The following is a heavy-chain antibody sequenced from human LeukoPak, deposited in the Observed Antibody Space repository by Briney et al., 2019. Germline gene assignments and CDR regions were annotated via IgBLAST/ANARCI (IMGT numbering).Heavy chain of an antibody. CDR3: ARVRSGP. CDR1: GDSVGNGNYY. CDR2: IYYTGSA. V-gene: IGHV4-61*01. J-gene: IGHJ5*02. Sequence: SETLSLTCTVSGDSVGNGNYYWSWLRQPPGKALEWIGYIYYTGSAYYNPSLEGRVALSVDTSRNQFSVKLNSVTAAGTAVYYCARVRSGPWGQGTLVTVSS. D-gene: IGHD3-3*01.